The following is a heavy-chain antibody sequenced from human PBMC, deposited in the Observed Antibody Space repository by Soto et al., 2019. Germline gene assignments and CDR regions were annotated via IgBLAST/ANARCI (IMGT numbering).Heavy chain of an antibody. CDR1: VYTFINYG. CDR2: LSAYNGDT. J-gene: IGHJ3*01. CDR3: ARWSAIVGGAEALDV. V-gene: IGHV1-18*01. Sequence: QVQLVQSGAEVKKPGASVRVSCKTSVYTFINYGITGVRQAPGQGLEWMGWLSAYNGDTSSSEKLQDRFTMTADTSTNTVYMALRSLTSDDTAVYYCARWSAIVGGAEALDVWGQGTMVIVSS. D-gene: IGHD1-26*01.